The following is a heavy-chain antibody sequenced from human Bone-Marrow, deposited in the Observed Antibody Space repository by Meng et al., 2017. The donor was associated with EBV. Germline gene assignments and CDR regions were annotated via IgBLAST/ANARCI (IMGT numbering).Heavy chain of an antibody. CDR3: ARDSSGDSRNFDP. J-gene: IGHJ5*02. D-gene: IGHD3-22*01. Sequence: QVRLWQSGAEVKKPGASVKVSCKASGYTFSTYAIHWVRQAPGQRLEWMGWINVGNGDTKYSQKLQGRVTITRDTSASTAYMELRSLRSEDTAVYYCARDSSGDSRNFDPWGQGTLVTVSS. CDR1: GYTFSTYA. CDR2: INVGNGDT. V-gene: IGHV1-3*01.